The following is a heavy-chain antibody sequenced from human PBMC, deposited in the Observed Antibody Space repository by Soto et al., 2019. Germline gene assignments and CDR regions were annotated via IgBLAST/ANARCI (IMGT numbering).Heavy chain of an antibody. J-gene: IGHJ4*02. CDR2: IINSGTT. Sequence: NPSETLSLTCVVYGESFSGYYWTWIRQPPGQGLEWIGGIINSGTTNFNPSLKSRVSISVDPSKNQFSLKLGSVTAADTAVYYCARFKDYWGQGILVTVSS. V-gene: IGHV4-34*12. CDR1: GESFSGYY. CDR3: ARFKDY.